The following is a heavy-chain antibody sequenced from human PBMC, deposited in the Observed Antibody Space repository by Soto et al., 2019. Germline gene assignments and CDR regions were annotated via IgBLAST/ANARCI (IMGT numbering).Heavy chain of an antibody. V-gene: IGHV4-4*02. CDR1: RAPITTTKW. CDR2: VHGGTQ. D-gene: IGHD3-16*01. Sequence: HVELQESGPGLVKPSETLSLTCTVSRAPITTTKWWAWVRLPPGKGLEWIGEVHGGTQHSNPALASRMTMSVDKSKNHFSLRLTSVTAADTAIYYCATQTISYAWGVWCRGTTVSVSS. CDR3: ATQTISYAWGV. J-gene: IGHJ6*02.